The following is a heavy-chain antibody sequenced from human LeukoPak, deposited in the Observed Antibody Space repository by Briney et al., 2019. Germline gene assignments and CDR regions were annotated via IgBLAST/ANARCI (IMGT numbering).Heavy chain of an antibody. Sequence: PGGSLRLSCAASGFTFSSYAMTWVREAPDKGLEWVSAISGSDGSTYYADSVKGRFTISRDDSQNKLYLQMNSLSAEDTAVYYCAKVETSGGANCYALDYWGQGTLVTVSS. D-gene: IGHD2-2*01. CDR3: AKVETSGGANCYALDY. V-gene: IGHV3-23*01. J-gene: IGHJ4*02. CDR2: ISGSDGST. CDR1: GFTFSSYA.